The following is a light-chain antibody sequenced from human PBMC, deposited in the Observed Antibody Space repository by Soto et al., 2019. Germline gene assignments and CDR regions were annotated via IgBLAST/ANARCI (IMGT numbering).Light chain of an antibody. V-gene: IGKV3-11*01. CDR1: QSVSRY. J-gene: IGKJ1*01. CDR2: DAS. Sequence: EIVLTQSPATLSLSPGERATLSCRASQSVSRYLAWYQQKPGQAPRLLIYDASNRATGIPARFSGSGSGTDFTLTISSLEPDDFAVYYCQQRSNWPVTFGQGTRVEIK. CDR3: QQRSNWPVT.